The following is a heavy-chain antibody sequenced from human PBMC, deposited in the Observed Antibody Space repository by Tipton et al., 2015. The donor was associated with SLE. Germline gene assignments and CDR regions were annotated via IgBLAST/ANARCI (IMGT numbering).Heavy chain of an antibody. D-gene: IGHD6-25*01. V-gene: IGHV4-34*01. CDR1: GGSFSGYY. J-gene: IGHJ2*01. CDR2: INHSGST. CDR3: ARIPGQRRDWYFDL. Sequence: TLSLTCAVYGGSFSGYYWSWIRKPPGKGLEWIGEINHSGSTNYNPSLKCRVTISVDTSKNQFSLTLNSVTAADTAVYYCARIPGQRRDWYFDLWGRGTLVTLSS.